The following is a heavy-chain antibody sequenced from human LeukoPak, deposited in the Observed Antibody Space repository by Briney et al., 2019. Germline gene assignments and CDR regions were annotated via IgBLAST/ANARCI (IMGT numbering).Heavy chain of an antibody. J-gene: IGHJ3*02. CDR1: GFTFGDYA. CDR3: AKDIQGELKGDPAFDI. CDR2: ISWNSGSI. Sequence: PGGSLRLSCAASGFTFGDYAMHWVRQAPGKGLEWVSGISWNSGSIGYADSVKGRFTISRDNAKNSLYLQMNSRRAEDTALYYCAKDIQGELKGDPAFDIWGQGTMVTVSS. D-gene: IGHD1-26*01. V-gene: IGHV3-9*01.